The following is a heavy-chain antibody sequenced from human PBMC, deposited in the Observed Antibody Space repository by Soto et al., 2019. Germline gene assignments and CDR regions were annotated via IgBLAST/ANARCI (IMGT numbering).Heavy chain of an antibody. V-gene: IGHV3-7*01. D-gene: IGHD3-10*01. J-gene: IGHJ6*02. CDR2: IKQDGSEK. CDR1: GFTFSSYW. CDR3: AREKRSWYYYGSGSYHYYYGMDV. Sequence: EVQLVESGGGLVQPGGSLRLSCAASGFTFSSYWMSWVRQAPGKGLEWVANIKQDGSEKYYVDSVKGLFTISRDNAKNSLYLQMNSLRAEDTAVYYCAREKRSWYYYGSGSYHYYYGMDVWGQGTTVTVSS.